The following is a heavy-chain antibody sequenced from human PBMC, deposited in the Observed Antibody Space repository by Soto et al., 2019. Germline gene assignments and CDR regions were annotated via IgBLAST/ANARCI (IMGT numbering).Heavy chain of an antibody. CDR1: GFTFSSYG. CDR2: IGYDGSNK. D-gene: IGHD3-22*01. V-gene: IGHV3-33*01. CDR3: ARAGGIYDSRGDI. J-gene: IGHJ3*02. Sequence: QVQLVESGGGVVQPGRSLRLSCAASGFTFSSYGMHWVRQAPGKGLEWVAVIGYDGSNKYYADSVKGRFTISRDNSKNTLYLHMNSLRAEDTAVYYCARAGGIYDSRGDIWGQGTMVTVSS.